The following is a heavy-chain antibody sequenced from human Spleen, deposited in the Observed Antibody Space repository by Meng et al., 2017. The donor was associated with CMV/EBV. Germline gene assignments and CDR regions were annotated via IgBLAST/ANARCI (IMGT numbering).Heavy chain of an antibody. CDR2: ISSSSTYI. J-gene: IGHJ6*02. CDR3: ARGGVFGPLYYMDV. Sequence: GGSLRLSCAASGFTFSSYNINWVRQAPGKGLEWVSVISSSSTYIYYADSVKGRFTISRDNAKNSLFLQMNSLRAEDTATYFCARGGVFGPLYYMDVWGQGTTVTVSS. D-gene: IGHD3-3*01. CDR1: GFTFSSYN. V-gene: IGHV3-21*01.